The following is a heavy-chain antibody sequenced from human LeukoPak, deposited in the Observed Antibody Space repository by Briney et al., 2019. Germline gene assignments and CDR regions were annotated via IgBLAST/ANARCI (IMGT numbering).Heavy chain of an antibody. CDR3: ATSKEIAAAAHDY. J-gene: IGHJ4*02. D-gene: IGHD6-13*01. CDR1: GYTLTELF. CDR2: FDPEDGET. Sequence: ASVKVSCKVSGYTLTELFMHWVRQAPGKGLEWMGGFDPEDGETIYAQKFQGRVTMTEDTSTDTAYMELSSLRSEDTAVYYCATSKEIAAAAHDYWGQGTLVTVSP. V-gene: IGHV1-24*01.